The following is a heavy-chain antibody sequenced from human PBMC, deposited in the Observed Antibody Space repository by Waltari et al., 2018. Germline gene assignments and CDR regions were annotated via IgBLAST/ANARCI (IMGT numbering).Heavy chain of an antibody. Sequence: QVQLQESGPGLVKPSETLSLTCTVSGYSISSGYYWGWIRQPPGKGLEWIGSIYHSGSTYYNPSLKRRVTISVDTSKTQFSLKLSSVTAADTAVYYCARDSIGYCSSTSCYYYMDVWGKGTTVTISS. J-gene: IGHJ6*03. D-gene: IGHD2-2*01. CDR2: IYHSGST. V-gene: IGHV4-38-2*02. CDR1: GYSISSGYY. CDR3: ARDSIGYCSSTSCYYYMDV.